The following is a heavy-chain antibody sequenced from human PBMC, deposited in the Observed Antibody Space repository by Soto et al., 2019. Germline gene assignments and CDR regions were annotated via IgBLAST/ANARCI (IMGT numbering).Heavy chain of an antibody. CDR1: GGSISSSSYY. V-gene: IGHV4-39*01. Sequence: SETLSLTCTVSGGSISSSSYYWGWIRQPPGKGLEWIGSIYYSGSTYYNPSLKSRVTISVDTSKNQFSLKLSSVTAADTAVYYCARLSMTTVTTDYYYYYGMDVWGQGTTVTVSS. CDR2: IYYSGST. CDR3: ARLSMTTVTTDYYYYYGMDV. J-gene: IGHJ6*02. D-gene: IGHD4-17*01.